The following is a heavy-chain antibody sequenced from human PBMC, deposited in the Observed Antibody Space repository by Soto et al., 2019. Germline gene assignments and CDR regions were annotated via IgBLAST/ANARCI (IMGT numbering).Heavy chain of an antibody. V-gene: IGHV1-69*02. CDR2: IFPLTDIP. CDR3: ARGPLVVLNYFES. Sequence: QVQLVQSGTEVKKPGSSVKVSCKASGGTFRNYPINWVRQAPGQGLEWMGSIFPLTDIPDYAQNFQARLTISPDESTSTAYMELSSLTSDDTAMYFCARGPLVVLNYFESWGQGTLVTVSS. J-gene: IGHJ4*02. CDR1: GGTFRNYP.